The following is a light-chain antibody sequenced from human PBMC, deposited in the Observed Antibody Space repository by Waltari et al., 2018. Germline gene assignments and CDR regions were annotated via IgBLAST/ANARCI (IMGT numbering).Light chain of an antibody. Sequence: DIQMTQSPSSLSASVGDSVSITCRASQSISNYLNWYQQKPGKAPKLLIYSASSLQTGVPSRFSGSGSGTDFTLTISSLQPEDFATYYCQQSYSTPLYTFGQGTKLEIK. V-gene: IGKV1-39*01. CDR1: QSISNY. CDR2: SAS. J-gene: IGKJ2*01. CDR3: QQSYSTPLYT.